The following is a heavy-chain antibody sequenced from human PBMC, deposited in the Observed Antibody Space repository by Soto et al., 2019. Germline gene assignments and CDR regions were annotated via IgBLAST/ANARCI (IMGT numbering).Heavy chain of an antibody. CDR2: IYHSGST. Sequence: SETLSLTCAVSGYSISSGYYWGWIRQPPGKGLEWIGSIYHSGSTYYNPSLKIRVTISVDASKNQFSLKLSSVTAADTAVYYCARLGPYDFWSGYRPGNWFDPWGQGTLVTV. D-gene: IGHD3-3*01. J-gene: IGHJ5*02. CDR1: GYSISSGYY. V-gene: IGHV4-38-2*01. CDR3: ARLGPYDFWSGYRPGNWFDP.